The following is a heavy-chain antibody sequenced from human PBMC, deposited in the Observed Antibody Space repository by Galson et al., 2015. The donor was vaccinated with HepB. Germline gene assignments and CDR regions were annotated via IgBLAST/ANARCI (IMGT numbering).Heavy chain of an antibody. CDR1: GFSFSNSA. CDR2: ISISGRHT. CDR3: AKEEVPNDY. Sequence: SLRLSCAVSGFSFSNSAMTWVRQAPGRGLEWISGISISGRHTYYADSVKVRFTISRDNSQNTLFLQMNSLRAEDTAVYYCAKEEVPNDYWRQRTLVTVAS. D-gene: IGHD4/OR15-4a*01. J-gene: IGHJ4*02. V-gene: IGHV3-23*01.